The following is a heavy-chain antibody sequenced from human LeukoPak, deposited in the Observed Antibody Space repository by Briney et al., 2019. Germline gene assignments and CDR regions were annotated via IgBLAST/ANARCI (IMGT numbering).Heavy chain of an antibody. D-gene: IGHD3-3*01. V-gene: IGHV4-34*01. CDR2: INHSGST. J-gene: IGHJ5*02. CDR3: ARAYYDFWSGYYTRWFDP. Sequence: SETLSLTCAVYGGSFSGYYWSWIRQPPGKGLEWIGEINHSGSTNYNPSLKGRVTISVDTSKNQFSLKLSSVTAADTAVYYCARAYYDFWSGYYTRWFDPWGQGTLVTVSS. CDR1: GGSFSGYY.